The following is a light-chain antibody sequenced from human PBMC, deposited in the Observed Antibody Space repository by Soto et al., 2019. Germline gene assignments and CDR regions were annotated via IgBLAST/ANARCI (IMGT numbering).Light chain of an antibody. Sequence: QSVLTQPPSVSEAPRQRVTISWSGSRANIGNNAVNCYQQLPGQAPKLLIYYDDLLPSGVSDRFSGYKAGTSASLAISGLQSEEEADYDCAAWDDSLNGVVFGGGTPLTVL. CDR3: AAWDDSLNGVV. J-gene: IGLJ2*01. CDR2: YDD. CDR1: RANIGNNA. V-gene: IGLV1-36*01.